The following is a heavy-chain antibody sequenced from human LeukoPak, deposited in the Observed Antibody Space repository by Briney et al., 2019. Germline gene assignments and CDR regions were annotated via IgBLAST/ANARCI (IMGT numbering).Heavy chain of an antibody. CDR3: AKDRVITFGGVIVTHDAFDI. J-gene: IGHJ3*02. D-gene: IGHD3-16*02. Sequence: PGGSLRLSCAASGFTFSSYAMHWVRQAPGKGLEWVAVISYDGSNKYYADSVKGRFTISRDNSKNTLYLQMNSLRAEDTAVYYCAKDRVITFGGVIVTHDAFDIWGQGTMVTVSS. CDR1: GFTFSSYA. CDR2: ISYDGSNK. V-gene: IGHV3-30-3*01.